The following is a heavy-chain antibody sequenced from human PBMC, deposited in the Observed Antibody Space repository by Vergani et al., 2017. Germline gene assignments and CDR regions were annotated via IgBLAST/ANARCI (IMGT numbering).Heavy chain of an antibody. V-gene: IGHV3-23*01. CDR2: ISGSGGST. CDR3: AKQGPGIAVAGTHIDY. CDR1: GFTFSSYA. D-gene: IGHD6-19*01. Sequence: EVQLLESGGGLVQPGGSLRLSCAASGFTFSSYAMSWVRQAPGKGLEWVSAISGSGGSTYYADSVKGRLTISRDNSKNTLYLQMNSLRAEDTAVYYCAKQGPGIAVAGTHIDYWGQGTLVTVSS. J-gene: IGHJ4*02.